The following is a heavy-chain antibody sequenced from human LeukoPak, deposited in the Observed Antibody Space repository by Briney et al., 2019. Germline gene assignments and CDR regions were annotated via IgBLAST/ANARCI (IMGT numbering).Heavy chain of an antibody. J-gene: IGHJ6*02. CDR2: IYYSGST. V-gene: IGHV4-59*12. D-gene: IGHD3-3*01. CDR1: GGSISNYY. Sequence: SETLSLTCTVSGGSISNYYWSWIRQPPGKGLEWIGYIYYSGSTNYNPSLKSRVTISVDTSKNQFSLKLSSVTAADTAVYYCARARPVWSGGMDVWGQGTTVTVSS. CDR3: ARARPVWSGGMDV.